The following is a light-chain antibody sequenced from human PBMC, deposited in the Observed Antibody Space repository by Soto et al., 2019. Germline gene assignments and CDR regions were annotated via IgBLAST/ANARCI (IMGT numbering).Light chain of an antibody. Sequence: QSVLTQPPSVSAAPGQKVTISCSGSNSNIGNNYVSWYQQVPGTAPQVLIYDNNKRPSGIPDRFSGSKSGTSATLGITGLETGDEADYYCGTWDNSLSSVVFGGGTKLTVL. J-gene: IGLJ2*01. CDR3: GTWDNSLSSVV. CDR1: NSNIGNNY. V-gene: IGLV1-51*01. CDR2: DNN.